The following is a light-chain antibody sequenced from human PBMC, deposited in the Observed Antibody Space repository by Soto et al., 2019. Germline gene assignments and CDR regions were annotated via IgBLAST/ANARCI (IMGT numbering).Light chain of an antibody. Sequence: DIQMTQSPSSLSASVGDRVTITCRASQGISNYLAWYQQKPGRVPKLLIYAASTLQSGVPSRFSGTGSGTDFTLTISSLQPEDVATYYCQKYNSAPLLTFGGGTKVEIK. J-gene: IGKJ4*01. CDR3: QKYNSAPLLT. CDR2: AAS. CDR1: QGISNY. V-gene: IGKV1-27*01.